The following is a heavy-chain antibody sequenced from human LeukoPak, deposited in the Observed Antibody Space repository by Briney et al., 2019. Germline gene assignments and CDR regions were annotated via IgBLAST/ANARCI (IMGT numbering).Heavy chain of an antibody. CDR3: AREAYDSSGYYYRPQYYFDY. CDR1: GYTFTSYA. D-gene: IGHD3-22*01. CDR2: INTNTGNP. V-gene: IGHV7-4-1*02. J-gene: IGHJ4*02. Sequence: ASVKVSCKASGYTFTSYAMNWVRQAPGQGLEWMGWINTNTGNPTYAQGFTGRFVFSLDTSVSTAYLQISSLKAEDTAVYYCAREAYDSSGYYYRPQYYFDYWGQGTLVTVSS.